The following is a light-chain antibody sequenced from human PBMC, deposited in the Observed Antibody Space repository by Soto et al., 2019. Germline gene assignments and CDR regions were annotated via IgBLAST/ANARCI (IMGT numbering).Light chain of an antibody. CDR1: QTISTS. J-gene: IGKJ1*01. V-gene: IGKV1-39*01. CDR2: AAS. Sequence: DIQMTQSPPSLSASVGDRVAITCRASQTISTSLNWYRQRPGQAPNLLIYAASNLQSVVPSRFSGSGSGTDFTLTISSLQPEDFATYYCQQSYSTPQTFGQGTKVEIK. CDR3: QQSYSTPQT.